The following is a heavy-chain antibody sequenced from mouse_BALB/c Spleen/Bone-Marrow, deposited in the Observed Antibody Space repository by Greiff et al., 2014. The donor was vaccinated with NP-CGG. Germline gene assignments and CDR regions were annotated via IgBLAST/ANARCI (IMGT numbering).Heavy chain of an antibody. V-gene: IGHV14-3*02. Sequence: EVQLQQSGAELVKSGASVTLSCTASGFNIKDTYMHWVKQRPEQGLEWIGRIDPATGNTKYDPKFQGKATITADTSSNTVYLQLSSLTSEDTAGYYCASYVYGYYFDYWGQGTTLTVSS. J-gene: IGHJ2*01. CDR2: IDPATGNT. D-gene: IGHD2-2*01. CDR3: ASYVYGYYFDY. CDR1: GFNIKDTY.